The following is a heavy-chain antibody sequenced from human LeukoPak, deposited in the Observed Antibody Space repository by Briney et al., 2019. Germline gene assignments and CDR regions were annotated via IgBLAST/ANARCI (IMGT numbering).Heavy chain of an antibody. CDR2: IYYSGST. CDR1: GGSISSSSYY. V-gene: IGHV4-39*01. J-gene: IGHJ4*02. Sequence: SETLSLTCTVSGGSISSSSYYWGWIRQPPGKGLEWIGSIYYSGSTYYNPSLKSRVTIPVDTSKNQFSLKLSSVTAADTAVYYCASLGDGYNYYFDYWGQGTLVTVSS. CDR3: ASLGDGYNYYFDY. D-gene: IGHD5-24*01.